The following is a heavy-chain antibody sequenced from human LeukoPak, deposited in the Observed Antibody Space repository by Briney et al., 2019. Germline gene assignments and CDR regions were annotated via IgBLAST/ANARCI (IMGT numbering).Heavy chain of an antibody. CDR2: INPSGGST. CDR3: ARDQYYYDSSGYPGGAVDY. V-gene: IGHV1-46*01. CDR1: GYTFTSYY. D-gene: IGHD3-22*01. J-gene: IGHJ4*02. Sequence: GASVTASCKASGYTFTSYYMHWVRQAPGQGLEWMGIINPSGGSTSYAQKFQGRVTMARDTSTSTVYMELSSLRSEDTAVYYCARDQYYYDSSGYPGGAVDYWGQGTLVTVSS.